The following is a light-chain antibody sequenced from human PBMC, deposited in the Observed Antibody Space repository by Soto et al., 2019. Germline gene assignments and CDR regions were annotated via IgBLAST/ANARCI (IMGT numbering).Light chain of an antibody. Sequence: ESVLTQSPGTLSLSPWERATLSCRASQSVSSNYLAWYQQKPGQAPRLLIYGASTRASGIPDRFSGSGSGTDFTLTISRLEPEDFAVYYCQQFSSYPLTFGGGTKVDIK. CDR1: QSVSSNY. J-gene: IGKJ4*01. V-gene: IGKV3-20*01. CDR2: GAS. CDR3: QQFSSYPLT.